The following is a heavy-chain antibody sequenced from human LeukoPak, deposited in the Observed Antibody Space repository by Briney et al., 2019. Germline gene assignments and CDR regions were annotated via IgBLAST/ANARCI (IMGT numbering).Heavy chain of an antibody. CDR1: GGSISSSYYY. V-gene: IGHV4-39*01. D-gene: IGHD2-15*01. Sequence: SETLSLTCTVSGGSISSSYYYWGWIRQPPGKGLEWIGSVYYSGSTYYNPSLKSRVTISADASNSQFSRKLSSVTAADTAVYYCARHNTAITTLNYWGQGTLVTVSS. J-gene: IGHJ4*02. CDR2: VYYSGST. CDR3: ARHNTAITTLNY.